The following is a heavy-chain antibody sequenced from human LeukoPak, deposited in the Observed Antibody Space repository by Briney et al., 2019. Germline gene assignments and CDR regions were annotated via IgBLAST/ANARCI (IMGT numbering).Heavy chain of an antibody. CDR1: GFTFSSYA. V-gene: IGHV3-30*04. CDR3: AKVDFYDTSGYYGPTFLDY. D-gene: IGHD3-22*01. Sequence: PGRSLRLSCAASGFTFSSYAMHWVRQAPGKGLEWVAVISYDGSNKYYADSVKGRFTISRDNSKNTLYLQMNSLRAEDTAVYYCAKVDFYDTSGYYGPTFLDYWGQGTLVTVSS. J-gene: IGHJ4*02. CDR2: ISYDGSNK.